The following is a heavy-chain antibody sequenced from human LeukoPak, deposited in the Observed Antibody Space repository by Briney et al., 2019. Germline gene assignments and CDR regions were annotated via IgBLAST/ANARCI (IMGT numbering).Heavy chain of an antibody. D-gene: IGHD2-2*01. CDR1: GYSFTTHW. V-gene: IGHV5-51*01. Sequence: GESLKISCKVPGYSFTTHWIGWVRQKPGKGLEWMGIIYPADSHTTYSPSFQGQVSISADTSMSTAYLQWSSLKASDTAIYYCARARHCSSTACPGARFDPWGQGTLVTVSS. J-gene: IGHJ5*02. CDR3: ARARHCSSTACPGARFDP. CDR2: IYPADSHT.